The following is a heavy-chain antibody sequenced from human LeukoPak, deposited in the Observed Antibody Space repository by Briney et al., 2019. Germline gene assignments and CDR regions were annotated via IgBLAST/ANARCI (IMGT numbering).Heavy chain of an antibody. CDR2: ISSNGGST. Sequence: GGSLRLSCAASGFTFSSYAMHWVRQAPGKGLEYVSAISSNGGSTYYANSVKGRFTISRDNSKNTLYLQMGSLRAEDMAVYYCARAPYCGGDCYSYYFDYWGQGILVTVSS. CDR3: ARAPYCGGDCYSYYFDY. CDR1: GFTFSSYA. J-gene: IGHJ4*02. D-gene: IGHD2-21*02. V-gene: IGHV3-64*01.